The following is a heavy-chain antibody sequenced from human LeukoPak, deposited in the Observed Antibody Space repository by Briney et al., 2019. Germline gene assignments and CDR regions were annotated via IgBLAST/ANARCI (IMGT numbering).Heavy chain of an antibody. V-gene: IGHV4-34*01. CDR3: ARASSPDYYDSSGYYGFDY. CDR1: GGSFSGYY. Sequence: PSETLSLTCAVYGGSFSGYYWSWIRQPPGKGLEWIGEINHSESTNYNPSLKSRVTISVDTSKNQFSLKLSSVTAADTAVYYCARASSPDYYDSSGYYGFDYWGQGTLVTVSS. J-gene: IGHJ4*02. CDR2: INHSEST. D-gene: IGHD3-22*01.